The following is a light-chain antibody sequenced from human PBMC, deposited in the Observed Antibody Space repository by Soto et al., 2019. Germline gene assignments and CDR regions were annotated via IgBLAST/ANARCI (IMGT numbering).Light chain of an antibody. CDR2: DVS. CDR3: SSYTSSSTLYVV. Sequence: QSALTQPASVSGSPGQSITISCNGTSSDVGGYNYVSWYQQHPGKAPKLMIYDVSNRPSGVSNRFSGSKSGNTASLTISGLQAEDEADYYCSSYTSSSTLYVVFGGGTKLTVL. CDR1: SSDVGGYNY. J-gene: IGLJ2*01. V-gene: IGLV2-14*01.